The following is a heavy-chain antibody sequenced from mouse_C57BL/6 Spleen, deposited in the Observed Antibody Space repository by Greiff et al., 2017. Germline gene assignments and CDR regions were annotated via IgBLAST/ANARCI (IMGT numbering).Heavy chain of an antibody. Sequence: VQLQQSGAELVKPGASVKMSCKASGYTFTSYWITWVKQRPGQGLEWIGDIEPGSGSTNYNEKFKSKATLTVDTSSSTAYMQLSSLTSEDSAVYYCAKGLREGYAMDYWGQGTSVTVSS. CDR3: AKGLREGYAMDY. J-gene: IGHJ4*01. CDR2: IEPGSGST. V-gene: IGHV1-55*01. CDR1: GYTFTSYW. D-gene: IGHD2-4*01.